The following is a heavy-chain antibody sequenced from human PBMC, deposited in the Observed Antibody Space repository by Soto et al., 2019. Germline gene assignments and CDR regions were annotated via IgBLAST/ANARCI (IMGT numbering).Heavy chain of an antibody. CDR3: ARDSQSEPTVTTDAFDI. Sequence: QVQLVQSGAEVKKPGSSVKVSCKASGGTFSSYAISWVRQAPGQGLEWMGGIIPIFGTANYAQKFQGRGTITADESTSTAYMELSSLRSEDTAVYYCARDSQSEPTVTTDAFDIWGQGTMVTVSS. J-gene: IGHJ3*02. V-gene: IGHV1-69*12. CDR2: IIPIFGTA. D-gene: IGHD4-17*01. CDR1: GGTFSSYA.